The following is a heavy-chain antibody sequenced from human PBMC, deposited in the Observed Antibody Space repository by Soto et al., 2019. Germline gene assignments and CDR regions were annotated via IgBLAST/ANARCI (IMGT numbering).Heavy chain of an antibody. J-gene: IGHJ4*02. D-gene: IGHD1-26*01. Sequence: LRLSCAASGFTFSSYSMNWVRQAPGKGLEWVSYISSSSSTIYYADSVKGRFTISRDNAKNSLYLQMNSLRAEDTAVYYCARVLYRVDYWGQGTLVTVSS. CDR2: ISSSSSTI. V-gene: IGHV3-48*01. CDR3: ARVLYRVDY. CDR1: GFTFSSYS.